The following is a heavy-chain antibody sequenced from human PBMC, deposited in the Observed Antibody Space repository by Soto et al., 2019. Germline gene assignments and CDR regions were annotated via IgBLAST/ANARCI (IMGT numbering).Heavy chain of an antibody. CDR3: ARGTVVTPFDY. CDR2: INAGNGNT. CDR1: GYTFTSYA. D-gene: IGHD2-15*01. V-gene: IGHV1-3*05. Sequence: QVQLVQSGAEEKKPGASVKVSCKASGYTFTSYAMHWVRQAPGQRLEWMGWINAGNGNTNYSQKFQGRVTITRDTAASTGYMELSSLRSEDTAVYYCARGTVVTPFDYWGQGTLVTVSS. J-gene: IGHJ4*02.